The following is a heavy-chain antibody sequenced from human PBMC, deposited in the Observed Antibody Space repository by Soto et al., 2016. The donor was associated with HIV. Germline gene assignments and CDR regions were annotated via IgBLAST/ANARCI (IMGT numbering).Heavy chain of an antibody. CDR3: ARHEVLLVRVFFPRSFDS. D-gene: IGHD3-16*01. Sequence: QMQLQESGPGLVKPSETLSLTCTVSGASISTTTYYWGWIRQPPGKGLEWIGSIYYSGTTYYKPSLESRLSISVESSKNHFSLDLTSVTAADTAVYYCARHEVLLVRVFFPRSFDSWGQGPWSPSPQ. CDR2: IYYSGTT. CDR1: GASISTTTYY. J-gene: IGHJ4*02. V-gene: IGHV4-39*01.